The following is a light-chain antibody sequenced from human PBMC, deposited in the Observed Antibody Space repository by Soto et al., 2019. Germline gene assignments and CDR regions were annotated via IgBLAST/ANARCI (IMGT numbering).Light chain of an antibody. Sequence: QTVVTQEPSFSVSPGGTVTLTCGLSSGSVSTNYYPSWYQQAPGQAPRTLIYTTNTRSSGVPDRFSGSILGNKAALTFTGAQADDEADYYCALYMGGECVFGGGTQLTVL. CDR3: ALYMGGECV. CDR1: SGSVSTNYY. J-gene: IGLJ7*01. CDR2: TTN. V-gene: IGLV8-61*01.